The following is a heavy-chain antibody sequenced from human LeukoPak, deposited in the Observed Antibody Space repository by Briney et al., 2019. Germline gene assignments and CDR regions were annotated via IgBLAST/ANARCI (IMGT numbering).Heavy chain of an antibody. Sequence: NPGGSLRLSCAASGFTFSNAWMSWVRQAPGKGLEWVGRIKSKTDDGTTDYAAPVKGRFTISRDDSKNTLYLQMNSLKTEDTAVYYCTTPAYYYDSSGYYYWGQGTLVTVSS. CDR1: GFTFSNAW. V-gene: IGHV3-15*01. D-gene: IGHD3-22*01. J-gene: IGHJ4*02. CDR2: IKSKTDDGTT. CDR3: TTPAYYYDSSGYYY.